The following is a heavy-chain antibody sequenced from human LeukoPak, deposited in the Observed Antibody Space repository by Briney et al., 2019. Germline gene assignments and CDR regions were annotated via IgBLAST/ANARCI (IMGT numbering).Heavy chain of an antibody. CDR1: AFTFSSYE. D-gene: IGHD3-22*01. V-gene: IGHV3-48*03. CDR3: ARSEVNTFDI. Sequence: PGGSLRLSCVASAFTFSSYEMNWVRKARGKGLEWVSHIRSSGSPIYYADSVKGRFTISRDNAKNSLYLQMNSLRAEDTAVYYCARSEVNTFDIWGQGTMVTVSS. J-gene: IGHJ3*02. CDR2: IRSSGSPI.